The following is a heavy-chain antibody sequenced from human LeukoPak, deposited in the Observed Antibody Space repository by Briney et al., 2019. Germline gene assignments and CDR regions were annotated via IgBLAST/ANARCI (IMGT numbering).Heavy chain of an antibody. CDR2: INPDSGFT. V-gene: IGHV1-2*02. J-gene: IGHJ4*02. D-gene: IGHD3-16*01. CDR3: APTSEAYTGWWKV. Sequence: ASVKVSCKASGYIFTSSYINWVRHAPGQGLELMGWINPDSGFTNYAEKFKGRVTMTRGTSISTAYLEVRRLTSDDTAGYYCAPTSEAYTGWWKVWGQGTPVTVSS. CDR1: GYIFTSSY.